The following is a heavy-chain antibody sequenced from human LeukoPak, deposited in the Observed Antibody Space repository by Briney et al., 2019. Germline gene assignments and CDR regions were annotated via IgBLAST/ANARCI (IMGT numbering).Heavy chain of an antibody. V-gene: IGHV4-4*09. D-gene: IGHD5-24*01. Sequence: SSETLSLTCTVSGGSISSYYWSWIRQPPGKGLEWIGYIYTSGSTNYNPSLKSRVTISVDTSKNQFSLKLSSVTAADTAVYYCERRDGYNYDYWGQGTLVTVSS. CDR2: IYTSGST. J-gene: IGHJ4*02. CDR1: GGSISSYY. CDR3: ERRDGYNYDY.